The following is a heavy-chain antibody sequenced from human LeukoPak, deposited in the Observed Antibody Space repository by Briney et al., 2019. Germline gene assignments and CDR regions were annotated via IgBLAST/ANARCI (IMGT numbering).Heavy chain of an antibody. D-gene: IGHD6-19*01. V-gene: IGHV4-4*07. CDR1: GGSISSYY. Sequence: KPSETLSLTCTVSGGSISSYYWSWIRQPAGKGLEWLGRIYTSGSTNYNPPLKSRFTLSVDTSKNQFSLKLSSVTAADTAVYYCAREPGIAVAGPGPWGQGTLVTVSS. J-gene: IGHJ5*02. CDR2: IYTSGST. CDR3: AREPGIAVAGPGP.